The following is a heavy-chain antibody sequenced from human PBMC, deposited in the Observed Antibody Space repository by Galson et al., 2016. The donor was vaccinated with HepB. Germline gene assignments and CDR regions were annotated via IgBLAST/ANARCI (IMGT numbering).Heavy chain of an antibody. CDR2: ISPYNGNT. D-gene: IGHD3-3*01. CDR1: GYSFDSYG. Sequence: SVKVSCKASGYSFDSYGIFWVRQAPGQGLEWMGWISPYNGNTKYEQKFQDRVTVTTDTSTTTAYMDMRSLRSDDTAVYFCARGDDFWSGYSPYNFWGQGTLVTVSS. CDR3: ARGDDFWSGYSPYNF. J-gene: IGHJ4*02. V-gene: IGHV1-18*01.